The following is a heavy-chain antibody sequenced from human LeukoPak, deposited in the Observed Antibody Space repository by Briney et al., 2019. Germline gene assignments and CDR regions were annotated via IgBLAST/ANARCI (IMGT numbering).Heavy chain of an antibody. CDR3: ARDSRGHSGYDLDY. Sequence: ASVKVSCKASGYTFTNYGFSWVRQAPGQGLEWMGWISAYNGNTNYAQNLQGRVTMTTDTSTTTAYMELRSLRSDDTAVYYCARDSRGHSGYDLDYWGQGTLVTVSS. CDR1: GYTFTNYG. J-gene: IGHJ4*02. V-gene: IGHV1-18*01. D-gene: IGHD5-12*01. CDR2: ISAYNGNT.